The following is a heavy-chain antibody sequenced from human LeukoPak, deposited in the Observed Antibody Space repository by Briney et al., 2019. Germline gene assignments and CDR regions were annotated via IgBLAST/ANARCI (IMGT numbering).Heavy chain of an antibody. CDR3: ARVKASSTSWTFDQ. CDR1: GGSTNSYY. CDR2: IYSSGST. J-gene: IGHJ4*02. V-gene: IGHV4-4*07. D-gene: IGHD2-2*01. Sequence: SETLSLTCSVSGGSTNSYYWSWVRQSGGKGLEWIGRIYSSGSTVYNPSLNSRLTMSIDTSKNQFSLTLKSVTATDTAVYYCARVKASSTSWTFDQWGQGALVTVSS.